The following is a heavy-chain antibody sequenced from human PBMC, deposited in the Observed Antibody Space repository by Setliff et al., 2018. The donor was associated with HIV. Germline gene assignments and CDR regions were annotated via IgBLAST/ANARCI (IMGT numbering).Heavy chain of an antibody. CDR2: ISTNGGT. V-gene: IGHV4-61*02. CDR3: ASPKERYYYGSGTNVREYYGMDV. D-gene: IGHD3-10*01. CDR1: GGSISSGHYF. J-gene: IGHJ6*02. Sequence: PSETLSLTCSVSGGSISSGHYFWSWIRQPAGKGLEWIGRISTNGGTNYNPSLKSRVTISVDTSKNQFSLKVNSVTAADTAVYYCASPKERYYYGSGTNVREYYGMDVWGQGTTVTVSS.